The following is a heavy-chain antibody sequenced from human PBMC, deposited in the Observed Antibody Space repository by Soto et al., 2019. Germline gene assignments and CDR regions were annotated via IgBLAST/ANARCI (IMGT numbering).Heavy chain of an antibody. CDR2: ISGSGGST. CDR1: GFTFSSYA. V-gene: IGHV3-23*01. J-gene: IGHJ4*02. CDR3: AKDPRRTIFGVVIITPYFDY. D-gene: IGHD3-3*01. Sequence: EVQLLESGGGLVQPGGSLRLSCAASGFTFSSYAMSWVRQAPGKGLEWVSAISGSGGSTYYVDSVKGRFTISRDNSKNTLYLQMNSLRAEDTAVYYCAKDPRRTIFGVVIITPYFDYWGQGTLVTVSS.